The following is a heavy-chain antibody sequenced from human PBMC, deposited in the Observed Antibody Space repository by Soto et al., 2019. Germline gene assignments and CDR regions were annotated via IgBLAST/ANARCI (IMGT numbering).Heavy chain of an antibody. CDR2: INHSGST. J-gene: IGHJ6*02. Sequence: SENLSLTCGVYGGSFSGYRWRWIRQPPGKGLEWIGEINHSGSTNYNPSLKSRVTISVDTSKSQLSLRLNSVTAADTAVYYWARDLWGYCGTDCFPLDVLGQGTTVT. D-gene: IGHD2-21*02. CDR1: GGSFSGYR. V-gene: IGHV4-34*01. CDR3: ARDLWGYCGTDCFPLDV.